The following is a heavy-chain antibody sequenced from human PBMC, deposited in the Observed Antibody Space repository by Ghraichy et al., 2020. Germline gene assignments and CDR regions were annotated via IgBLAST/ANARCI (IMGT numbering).Heavy chain of an antibody. CDR1: GYTFTTYA. D-gene: IGHD1-7*01. CDR2: ITADNSNT. V-gene: IGHV1-18*01. CDR3: VRGGNWNYGDY. Sequence: ASVKDSCKASGYTFTTYAISWVRQAPGQGLEWMGWITADNSNTKYPQKFHDRVTMTIDTSTSTAYMEVRSLTFNDTAVYYCVRGGNWNYGDYWGQGTLVTVSS. J-gene: IGHJ4*02.